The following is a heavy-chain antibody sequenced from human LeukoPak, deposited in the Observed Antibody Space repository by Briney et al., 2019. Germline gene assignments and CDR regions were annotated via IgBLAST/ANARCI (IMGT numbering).Heavy chain of an antibody. D-gene: IGHD2-2*01. Sequence: PGGSLRLSCAASGFPFSTYSAAWVRQAPGKGLEWLSYTNGNSRYIKYADSVKGRFTISRDNAKNSLYLQMNSLRVDDTAVYYCATPRPEGGACDFWGQGTLVTVAS. CDR1: GFPFSTYS. J-gene: IGHJ4*02. CDR3: ATPRPEGGACDF. V-gene: IGHV3-21*05. CDR2: TNGNSRYI.